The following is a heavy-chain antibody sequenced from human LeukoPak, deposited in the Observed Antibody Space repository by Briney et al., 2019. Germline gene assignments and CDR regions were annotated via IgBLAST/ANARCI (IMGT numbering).Heavy chain of an antibody. CDR1: SGSITSSSHY. V-gene: IGHV4-39*01. D-gene: IGHD1/OR15-1a*01. Sequence: SETLSLTCTVSSGSITSSSHYWGWIRQPPGKDLEWIGSIYYSGSTSYKPSLKSRVTISVDTSKNQFSLKLNSVTAADTAVYYCARHWVIGRTIWDWFDPWGQGTLVTVSS. CDR3: ARHWVIGRTIWDWFDP. J-gene: IGHJ5*02. CDR2: IYYSGST.